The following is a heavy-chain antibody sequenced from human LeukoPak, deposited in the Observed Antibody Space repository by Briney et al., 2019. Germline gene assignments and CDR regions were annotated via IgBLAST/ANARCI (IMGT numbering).Heavy chain of an antibody. V-gene: IGHV1-18*01. Sequence: ASVKVSCKPSGYTFTSYGISLVRQAPGQGLEWMGWISAYNGNTNYAQKLQGRVTMTTDTSTSTAYMELRSLRSDDTAVYYCARDSIAAAETYYYYGMDVWGQGTTVTVSS. J-gene: IGHJ6*02. CDR2: ISAYNGNT. CDR3: ARDSIAAAETYYYYGMDV. D-gene: IGHD6-13*01. CDR1: GYTFTSYG.